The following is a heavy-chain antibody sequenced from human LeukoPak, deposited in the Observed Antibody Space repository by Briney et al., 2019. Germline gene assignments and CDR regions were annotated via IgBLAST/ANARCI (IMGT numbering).Heavy chain of an antibody. J-gene: IGHJ4*02. CDR1: GFTFSSYW. CDR3: ARDRALYDSRRGYYYTEDDY. CDR2: INQDGSEK. Sequence: GGSLRLSCAASGFTFSSYWMSWVRQAPGKGLEWVANINQDGSEKYYVDSVKGRFTISRDNAKSSLCLQMNSLRADDTAVYYCARDRALYDSRRGYYYTEDDYWGQGTLVTVSS. V-gene: IGHV3-7*01. D-gene: IGHD3-22*01.